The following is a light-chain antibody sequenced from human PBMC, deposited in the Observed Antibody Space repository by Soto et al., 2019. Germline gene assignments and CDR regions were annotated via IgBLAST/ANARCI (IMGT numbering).Light chain of an antibody. CDR3: SVYTRTSTYV. J-gene: IGLJ1*01. CDR2: DVS. CDR1: IDDVTAYYR. V-gene: IGLV2-18*01. Sequence: QSVLTQPPSVSGSPGQSVTISCSGTIDDVTAYYRVSWYQQTPGTAPKLTIYDVSNRPSGVPDRFSGSRSGNTASLTISGLQAEDEGDYYCSVYTRTSTYVFGTGTKLTVL.